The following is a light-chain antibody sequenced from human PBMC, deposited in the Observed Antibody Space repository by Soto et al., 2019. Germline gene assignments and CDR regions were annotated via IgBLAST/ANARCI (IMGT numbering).Light chain of an antibody. CDR3: SSYTSTSTLVV. V-gene: IGLV2-14*01. J-gene: IGLJ2*01. CDR1: SSDIGGYDY. Sequence: QSVLTQPASVSGSPGQSITISCTGTSSDIGGYDYVSWYQQYPGKVPKLMIYDVTNRASGVPSRFSASKSGDTASLTISGLQAEDGADYYCSSYTSTSTLVVFGGGTKLTVL. CDR2: DVT.